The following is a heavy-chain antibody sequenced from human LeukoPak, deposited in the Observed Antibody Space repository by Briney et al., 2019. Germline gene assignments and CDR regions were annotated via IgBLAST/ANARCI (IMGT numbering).Heavy chain of an antibody. Sequence: SETLSLTCTVSGGSISSYYWSWIRQPPGKGLEWIGYIYYSGSTNYNPSLKSRVTISVDTSKNQFSLKLSSVTAADTAVYYCARGTYYYDSSGPSGAFDIWGQGTMVTVSS. CDR1: GGSISSYY. J-gene: IGHJ3*02. CDR2: IYYSGST. CDR3: ARGTYYYDSSGPSGAFDI. V-gene: IGHV4-59*01. D-gene: IGHD3-22*01.